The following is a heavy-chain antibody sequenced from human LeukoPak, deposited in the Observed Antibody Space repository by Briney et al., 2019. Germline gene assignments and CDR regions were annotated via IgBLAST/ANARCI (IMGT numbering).Heavy chain of an antibody. J-gene: IGHJ4*02. Sequence: ASVKVSCKASGYTFTSYGISWVRQAPGQGLEWMGWISAYNGNTNYAQKLQGRVTITTDTSTSTAYMELRSLRSDDTAVYYCAREIIYYDSSGYYPYWGQGTLVTVSS. CDR1: GYTFTSYG. D-gene: IGHD3-22*01. CDR3: AREIIYYDSSGYYPY. V-gene: IGHV1-18*01. CDR2: ISAYNGNT.